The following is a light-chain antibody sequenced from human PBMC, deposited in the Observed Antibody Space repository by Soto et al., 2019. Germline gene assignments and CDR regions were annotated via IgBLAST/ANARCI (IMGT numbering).Light chain of an antibody. Sequence: EIVLTKSPGTLSLSPGERATLSCRASQTFSNSFLSWFQQIPGQAPRLLIYGASMRATGIPDRFSGSGSGTDFTLTISRLEPEDFAVYYCQQCGSSSTFGQGTRLEI. CDR2: GAS. CDR3: QQCGSSST. V-gene: IGKV3-20*01. CDR1: QTFSNSF. J-gene: IGKJ5*01.